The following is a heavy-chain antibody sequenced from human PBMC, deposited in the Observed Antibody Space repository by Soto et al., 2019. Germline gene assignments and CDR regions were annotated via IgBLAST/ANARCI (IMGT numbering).Heavy chain of an antibody. J-gene: IGHJ4*02. D-gene: IGHD2-2*01. CDR3: ARDRDGYCSSTTCYSFDY. CDR1: GFTFSSYG. CDR2: ISYDGSNK. Sequence: QVQLVESGGGMVQPGRSLRLSCAASGFTFSSYGMHWVRQAPGKGLEWGAVISYDGSNKYYADSVKGRFTISRDNSKNTLYLQMNSLRAEDTAVYYCARDRDGYCSSTTCYSFDYWGQGTLVTVSS. V-gene: IGHV3-30*19.